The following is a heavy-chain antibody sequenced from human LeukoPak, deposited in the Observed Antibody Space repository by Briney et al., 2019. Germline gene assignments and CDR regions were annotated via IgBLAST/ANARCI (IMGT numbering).Heavy chain of an antibody. V-gene: IGHV3-11*01. CDR1: GFTFSDYY. CDR2: ISSSGSTI. D-gene: IGHD5-18*01. Sequence: PGGSLRLSCAASGFTFSDYYMNWIRQAPGKGLEWVSYISSSGSTIYYADSVKGRFTISRDIAKNSLYLQMNSLRAEDTAVYYCARQYSYGSRAFDYWGQGTLVTVSS. J-gene: IGHJ4*02. CDR3: ARQYSYGSRAFDY.